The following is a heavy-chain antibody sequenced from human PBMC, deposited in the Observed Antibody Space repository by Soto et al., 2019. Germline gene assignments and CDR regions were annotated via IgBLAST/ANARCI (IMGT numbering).Heavy chain of an antibody. CDR1: GFIVSSKY. D-gene: IGHD3-16*01. J-gene: IGHJ4*02. V-gene: IGHV3-66*01. CDR3: ARGVTLGVSAGDY. Sequence: EVQLVDSGGGLVQPGGSLRLSCVASGFIVSSKYMSWFRLAPGKGLEWVSVIHTGGNTYYADAVKGRFTISRDNSQNTVYLQMHSLRIEDTAIYYCARGVTLGVSAGDYWGQGTLVTVSS. CDR2: IHTGGNT.